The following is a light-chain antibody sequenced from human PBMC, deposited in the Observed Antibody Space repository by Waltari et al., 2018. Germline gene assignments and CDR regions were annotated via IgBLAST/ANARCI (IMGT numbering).Light chain of an antibody. J-gene: IGKJ1*01. CDR3: QHSCSGPPWT. CDR1: QFINTY. Sequence: IEMAQSPPSLSASVGDRVTITCRASQFINTYLKWYQQRPGEAPQLLIYDASVLQIGVPSRFAGGGSGTDFTLTINGLQPEDLATYYCQHSCSGPPWTFGQGTKVKV. CDR2: DAS. V-gene: IGKV1-39*01.